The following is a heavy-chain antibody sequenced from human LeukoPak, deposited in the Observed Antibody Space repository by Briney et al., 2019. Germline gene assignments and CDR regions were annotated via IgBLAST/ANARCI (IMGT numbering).Heavy chain of an antibody. V-gene: IGHV4-34*01. Sequence: SETLSLTCAVYGGSFSGYYWSWIRQPPGKGLEWIGEINHSGSTNYNPSLKSRVTISVDTSKNQFSLKLSSVTAADTAVYYCARHPSPVGPQGSDYWGQGTLVTVSS. CDR1: GGSFSGYY. CDR2: INHSGST. D-gene: IGHD1-26*01. CDR3: ARHPSPVGPQGSDY. J-gene: IGHJ4*02.